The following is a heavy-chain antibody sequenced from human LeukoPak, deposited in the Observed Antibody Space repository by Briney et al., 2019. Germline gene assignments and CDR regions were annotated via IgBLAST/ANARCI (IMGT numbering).Heavy chain of an antibody. Sequence: PGGSLRLSCAASGFTFSSYGMHWVRQAPGKGLEWVAAIWYDGSNKYYADSVKGRFTISRDNSKNTLYLQMNSLRAEDTAVYYCAKDNSGGAFDIWGQGTMVTVSS. D-gene: IGHD4-23*01. CDR2: IWYDGSNK. CDR1: GFTFSSYG. V-gene: IGHV3-33*06. J-gene: IGHJ3*02. CDR3: AKDNSGGAFDI.